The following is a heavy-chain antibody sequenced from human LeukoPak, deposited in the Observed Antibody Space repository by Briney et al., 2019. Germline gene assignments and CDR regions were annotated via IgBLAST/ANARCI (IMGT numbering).Heavy chain of an antibody. V-gene: IGHV3-7*01. CDR3: ARDPPTKSYGSGTYDY. Sequence: GGSLRLSCAASGFTFSSYWMSWVRQAPGKGLEWVANIKQDGHEEYYVDSVKGRFTISRDNAKNSLYLQMNSLRVEDTAMYYCARDPPTKSYGSGTYDYWGQGTLVTVSS. CDR2: IKQDGHEE. CDR1: GFTFSSYW. D-gene: IGHD3-10*01. J-gene: IGHJ4*02.